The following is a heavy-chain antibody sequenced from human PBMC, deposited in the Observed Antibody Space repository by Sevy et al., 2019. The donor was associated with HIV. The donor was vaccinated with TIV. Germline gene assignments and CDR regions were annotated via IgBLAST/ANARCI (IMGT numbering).Heavy chain of an antibody. J-gene: IGHJ4*02. Sequence: GGSLRLSCVASGFTFGDYGMHWVRQAPGKGLEWVSGISWNGVNMVYADSVEGRFTVSRDNAKNSLYLQVNILRAEATALYYCVKGNTLTLYGSSECGLPLGFDSWGQGTLVTVSS. D-gene: IGHD2-8*01. CDR1: GFTFGDYG. CDR2: ISWNGVNM. V-gene: IGHV3-9*01. CDR3: VKGNTLTLYGSSECGLPLGFDS.